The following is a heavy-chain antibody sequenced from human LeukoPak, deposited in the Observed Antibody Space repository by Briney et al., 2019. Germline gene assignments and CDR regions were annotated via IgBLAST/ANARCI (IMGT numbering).Heavy chain of an antibody. J-gene: IGHJ4*02. Sequence: GGSLRLSCAASGFTISTNYMTWVRQTPGKGLEWVSLIHSSGSTTQADSVKGRFTISRDNSKNTVYLQMNGLRAEDTAVYYCARGGGGPAAIASRRFDYWGQGTLVTVSS. V-gene: IGHV3-66*01. CDR1: GFTISTNY. CDR2: IHSSGST. D-gene: IGHD2-2*01. CDR3: ARGGGGPAAIASRRFDY.